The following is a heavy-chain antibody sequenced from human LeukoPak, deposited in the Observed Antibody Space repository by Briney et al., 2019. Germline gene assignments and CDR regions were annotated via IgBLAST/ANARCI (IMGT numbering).Heavy chain of an antibody. J-gene: IGHJ6*02. V-gene: IGHV3-23*01. CDR3: AKDVELRLYYDILTGYKYYYYYGMDV. Sequence: GGSLRLSCAASGFTFSSYAMSWVRQAPGKGLEWVSAISGSGGSTYYADSVKGRFTISRDNSKNTLYLQMNSLRAEDTAVYYCAKDVELRLYYDILTGYKYYYYYGMDVWGQGTTVTVSS. D-gene: IGHD3-9*01. CDR2: ISGSGGST. CDR1: GFTFSSYA.